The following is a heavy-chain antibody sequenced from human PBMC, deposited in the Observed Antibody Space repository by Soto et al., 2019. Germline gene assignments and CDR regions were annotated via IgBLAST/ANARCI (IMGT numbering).Heavy chain of an antibody. CDR3: ARALTGKYYYYYCGMDV. CDR2: ISYDGSNK. Sequence: QVQLVESGGGVVQPGRSLRLSCAASGFTFSSYAMHWVRQAPGKGLEWVAVISYDGSNKYYADSVKGRFTISRDNSKNTLYLQMNSLRAEDTAVYYCARALTGKYYYYYCGMDVWGQGTTVTVSS. CDR1: GFTFSSYA. V-gene: IGHV3-30-3*01. D-gene: IGHD7-27*01. J-gene: IGHJ6*02.